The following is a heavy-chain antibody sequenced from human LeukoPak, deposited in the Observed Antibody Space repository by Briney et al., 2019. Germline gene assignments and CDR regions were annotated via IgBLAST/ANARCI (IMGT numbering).Heavy chain of an antibody. CDR2: YSGST. Sequence: SETLSLTCIVPGGAISSYYWIWIRQPPGKGLDGIGFYSGSTNYNPSLKSRVTISVDTSKNQFSLKLSSVTAADTAMYYCARDYSSSSQYAFDIWGQGTMVTVSS. D-gene: IGHD6-13*01. J-gene: IGHJ3*02. V-gene: IGHV4-59*01. CDR3: ARDYSSSSQYAFDI. CDR1: GGAISSYY.